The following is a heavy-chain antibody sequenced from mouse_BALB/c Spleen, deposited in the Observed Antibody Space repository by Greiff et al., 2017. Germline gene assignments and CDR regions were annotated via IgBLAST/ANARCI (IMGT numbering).Heavy chain of an antibody. J-gene: IGHJ2*01. V-gene: IGHV3-6*02. CDR1: GYSITSGYF. Sequence: EVKLMESGPGLVKPSQSLSLTCSVTGYSITSGYFWNWIRQFPGNKLEWMGYISYDGSNNYNPSLKNRISITRDTSKNQFFLKLNSVTTEDTATYYCASSYGQQYYFDYWGQGTTLTVSS. CDR2: ISYDGSN. D-gene: IGHD1-1*02. CDR3: ASSYGQQYYFDY.